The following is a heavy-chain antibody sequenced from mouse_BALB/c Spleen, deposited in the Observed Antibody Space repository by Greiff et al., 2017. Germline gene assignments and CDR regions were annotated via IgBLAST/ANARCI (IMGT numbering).Heavy chain of an antibody. CDR1: GFAFSSYD. D-gene: IGHD1-2*01. CDR3: AGPLYGYLYAMDY. V-gene: IGHV5-12-1*01. Sequence: EVKLVESGGGLVKPGGSLKLSCAASGFAFSSYDMSWVRQTPEKRLEWVAYISSGGGSTYYPDTVKGRFTISRDNAKNTLYLQMSSLKSEDTAMYYCAGPLYGYLYAMDYWGQGTSVTVSS. CDR2: ISSGGGST. J-gene: IGHJ4*01.